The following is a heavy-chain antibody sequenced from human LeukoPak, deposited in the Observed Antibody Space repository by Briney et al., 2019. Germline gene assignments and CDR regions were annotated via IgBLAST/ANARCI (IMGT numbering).Heavy chain of an antibody. CDR2: IYSGGST. V-gene: IGHV3-53*01. Sequence: PGGSLRLSCAASGFTVSSNYMSWVRQAPGKGLEWVSVIYSGGSTYYADSVKGRFTISRDNSKDTLYLQMNSLRAEDTAVYYCARSGYYDSSGYYYNWFDPWGQGTLVTVSS. D-gene: IGHD3-22*01. CDR1: GFTVSSNY. J-gene: IGHJ5*02. CDR3: ARSGYYDSSGYYYNWFDP.